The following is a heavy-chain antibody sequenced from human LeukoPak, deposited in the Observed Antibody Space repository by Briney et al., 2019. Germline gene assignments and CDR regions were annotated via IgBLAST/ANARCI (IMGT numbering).Heavy chain of an antibody. J-gene: IGHJ4*02. V-gene: IGHV3-30*02. CDR3: AKEIWFGEFNFDY. D-gene: IGHD3-10*01. Sequence: PGGSLRLSCAASGFTFSSYGMSWVRQAPGKGLEWVAFIRYDGSNKYYADSVKGRFTISRDNSKNTLYLQMNSLRAEDTAVYYCAKEIWFGEFNFDYWGQGTLVTVSS. CDR1: GFTFSSYG. CDR2: IRYDGSNK.